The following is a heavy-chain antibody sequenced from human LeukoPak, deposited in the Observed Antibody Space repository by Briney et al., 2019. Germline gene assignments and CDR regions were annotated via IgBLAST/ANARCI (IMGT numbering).Heavy chain of an antibody. V-gene: IGHV3-11*04. CDR3: ARAKEDYYGSGSYSTYD. CDR1: GFTFSDYY. J-gene: IGHJ4*02. D-gene: IGHD3-10*01. CDR2: ISSSGSTI. Sequence: GGLRLSCAASGFTFSDYYMSWIRQAPGKGLEWVSYISSSGSTIYYADSVKGRFTISRDNAKNSLYLQMNSLRAEDTAVYYCARAKEDYYGSGSYSTYDWGQGTLVTVSS.